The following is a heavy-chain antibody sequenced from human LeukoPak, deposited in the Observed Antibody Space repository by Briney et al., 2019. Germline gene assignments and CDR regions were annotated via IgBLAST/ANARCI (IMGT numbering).Heavy chain of an antibody. Sequence: SETLSLTCSVSGGSISGYYWSWIRQPPGKGLEWIGSTYYSGSTFYSPSLKSRVTISVDTSKNQFSLKLNSVTAADTAVYYCARDSSGWFDYWGQGTLVTVSS. CDR1: GGSISGYY. V-gene: IGHV4-59*01. CDR2: TYYSGST. CDR3: ARDSSGWFDY. D-gene: IGHD6-19*01. J-gene: IGHJ4*02.